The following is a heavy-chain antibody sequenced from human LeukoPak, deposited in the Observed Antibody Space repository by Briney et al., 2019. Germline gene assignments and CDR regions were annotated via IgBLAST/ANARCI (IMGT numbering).Heavy chain of an antibody. CDR3: ARGVDYSNYFDY. D-gene: IGHD4-11*01. CDR1: GGSISSGGYS. V-gene: IGHV4-30-2*01. Sequence: TLSLTCAVSGGSISSGGYSGSWIRQPPGKGLEWIGYIYHSGSTYYNPSLKSRVTISVDRSKNQFSLKLSSVTAADTAVYYCARGVDYSNYFDYWGQGTLVTVSS. J-gene: IGHJ4*02. CDR2: IYHSGST.